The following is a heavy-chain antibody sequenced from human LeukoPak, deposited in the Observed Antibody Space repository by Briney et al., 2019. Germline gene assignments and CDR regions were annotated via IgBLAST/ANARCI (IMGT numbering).Heavy chain of an antibody. CDR1: GFTFSSYW. J-gene: IGHJ6*03. CDR3: ARVMSASVWRTYGSYYYYYYMDV. Sequence: GGSLRLSCAASGFTFSSYWMTWVRQAPGKGLEWVANIKQDGSEKYSVDSVKGRFTISRDNAKNSLYMQMNSLRAEDTAVYYCARVMSASVWRTYGSYYYYYYMDVWGKGTTITVSS. CDR2: IKQDGSEK. V-gene: IGHV3-7*01. D-gene: IGHD3-16*01.